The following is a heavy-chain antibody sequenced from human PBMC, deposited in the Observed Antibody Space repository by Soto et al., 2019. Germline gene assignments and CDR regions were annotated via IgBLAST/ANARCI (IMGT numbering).Heavy chain of an antibody. V-gene: IGHV1-2*04. J-gene: IGHJ6*02. D-gene: IGHD3-10*01. CDR2: INPDSGGT. CDR1: GYTFTGYY. Sequence: ASVKVSCKASGYTFTGYYMHWVRQAPGQGLEWMGWINPDSGGTNYAQKFQGWVTMTRDTSISTAYMELSRLRSDDTAVYYCAREISGGSGRDGMDVWGQGTTVTVSS. CDR3: AREISGGSGRDGMDV.